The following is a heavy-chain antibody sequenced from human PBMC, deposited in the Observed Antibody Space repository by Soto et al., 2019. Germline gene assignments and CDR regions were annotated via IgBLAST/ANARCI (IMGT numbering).Heavy chain of an antibody. CDR2: INPGNGDT. CDR3: ARTACSSTSCYSYDYYGMDV. J-gene: IGHJ6*02. CDR1: GYSFTKYG. V-gene: IGHV1-3*01. D-gene: IGHD2-2*01. Sequence: QVQLVQSGTEVQKPGASVKVSCKTYGYSFTKYGLHWVRQAPGQRLEWMGWINPGNGDTKYSQKFQGRVTITRDTPATTAYMELSSLRSEDSAVLYCARTACSSTSCYSYDYYGMDVWGQGTTVTVSS.